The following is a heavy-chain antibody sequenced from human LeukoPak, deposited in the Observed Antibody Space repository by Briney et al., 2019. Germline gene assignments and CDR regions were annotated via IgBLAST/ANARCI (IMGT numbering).Heavy chain of an antibody. J-gene: IGHJ6*03. CDR1: GFTFSNYA. CDR2: ISGSGGTT. D-gene: IGHD4-17*01. Sequence: GGSLRLSCAASGFTFSNYATSWVRQAPGKGLEWVSVISGSGGTTHYADSAKGRFTISRDNSKNTLSLQMNSLRAEDTAVYYCAKGPTVNYMDAWGKGTTVTVSS. CDR3: AKGPTVNYMDA. V-gene: IGHV3-23*01.